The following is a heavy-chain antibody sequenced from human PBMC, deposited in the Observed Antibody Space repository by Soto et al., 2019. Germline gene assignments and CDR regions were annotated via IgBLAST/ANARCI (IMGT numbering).Heavy chain of an antibody. CDR3: ARDCGGGSCYPALGA. D-gene: IGHD2-15*01. CDR1: GFVVRETY. Sequence: DVQVVESGGGMIQTGGSLRLSCAASGFVVRETYMNWVRQAPGRGLQWVSFTYSGGSTYYADSVKGRFTISRDSSRNTLYLQMNSLSVEDTSVYYCARDCGGGSCYPALGAWGQGTLVTVSS. J-gene: IGHJ5*02. CDR2: TYSGGST. V-gene: IGHV3-53*01.